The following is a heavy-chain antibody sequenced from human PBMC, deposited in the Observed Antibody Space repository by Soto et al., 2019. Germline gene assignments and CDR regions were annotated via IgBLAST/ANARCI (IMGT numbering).Heavy chain of an antibody. Sequence: QLQLQESGSGLVKPSQTLSLTCAVSGGSISSGGYSWSWIRQPPGKGLEWIGSIYHRGSTYYNPSIKSRVTISVDRSKNQFSLNLSSVTAADSAVYYCAGVRGPYCGGECYPPTPNWFDPWGQGTLVTVSS. V-gene: IGHV4-30-2*01. CDR1: GGSISSGGYS. CDR3: AGVRGPYCGGECYPPTPNWFDP. J-gene: IGHJ5*02. CDR2: IYHRGST. D-gene: IGHD2-21*01.